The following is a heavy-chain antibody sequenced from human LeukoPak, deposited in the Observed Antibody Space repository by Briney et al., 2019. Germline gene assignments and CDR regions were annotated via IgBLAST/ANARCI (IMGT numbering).Heavy chain of an antibody. Sequence: SETLSLTCTVSGGSISSYYWSWIRQPAGKGLEWIGRIYTSGSTNYNPSLKSRVTISVDTSKNQFSLKLSSVTAADTAVYYCASRRYCSSTSCYGNWFDPWGQGTLVTVSS. CDR2: IYTSGST. CDR3: ASRRYCSSTSCYGNWFDP. V-gene: IGHV4-4*07. J-gene: IGHJ5*02. D-gene: IGHD2-2*01. CDR1: GGSISSYY.